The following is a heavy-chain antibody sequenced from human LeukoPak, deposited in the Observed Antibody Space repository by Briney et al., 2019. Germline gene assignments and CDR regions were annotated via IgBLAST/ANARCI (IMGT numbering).Heavy chain of an antibody. Sequence: GGSLRLSCAASGFTFSSYAMHWVRQAPGKGLEWVAVISYDGSNKYYADSVKGRFTISRDNSKNTLYLQMNSLRAEDTAVYYCARDLRISTGTHDYWGQGTLVTVSS. CDR1: GFTFSSYA. J-gene: IGHJ4*02. CDR2: ISYDGSNK. D-gene: IGHD1-14*01. CDR3: ARDLRISTGTHDY. V-gene: IGHV3-30-3*01.